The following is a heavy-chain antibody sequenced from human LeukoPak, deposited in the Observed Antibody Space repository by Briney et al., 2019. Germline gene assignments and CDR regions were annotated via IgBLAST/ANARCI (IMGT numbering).Heavy chain of an antibody. V-gene: IGHV4-34*01. CDR2: INHSGST. CDR3: ARRSHSGHDSPQKEWFDP. CDR1: SVSFSGYY. D-gene: IGHD5-12*01. Sequence: SETLSLTCAVYSVSFSGYYWSWIRQPPGKGLEWIGEINHSGSTNYNPSLKSRVTISADTSKNQFSLKLSSVTAADTAVYYCARRSHSGHDSPQKEWFDPWGQGTLVTVSS. J-gene: IGHJ5*02.